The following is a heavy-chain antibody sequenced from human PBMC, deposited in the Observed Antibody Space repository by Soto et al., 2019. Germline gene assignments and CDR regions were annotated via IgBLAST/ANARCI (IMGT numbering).Heavy chain of an antibody. V-gene: IGHV3-9*01. CDR1: AFTFHDYA. D-gene: IGHD6-6*01. Sequence: GGSHRHSCAASAFTFHDYAMHWVRQAPGKGLEWVSGISWNSGSIGYADSVKGRFTISRDNAKNSLYLQMNSLRAEDTALYYCAKDMEYSSSSGGFDYWGQGT. CDR2: ISWNSGSI. CDR3: AKDMEYSSSSGGFDY. J-gene: IGHJ4*02.